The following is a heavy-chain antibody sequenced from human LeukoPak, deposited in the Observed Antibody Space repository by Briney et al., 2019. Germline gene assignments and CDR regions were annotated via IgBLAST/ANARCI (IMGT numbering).Heavy chain of an antibody. CDR3: ARVCSSGYYRPGCPTDY. CDR1: GGTFSSYA. Sequence: ASAKVSCKASGGTFSSYAISWVRQAPGQGLEWMGWISAYNGNTNYAQKLQGRVTMTTDTSTSTAYMELRSLRSDDTAVYYCARVCSSGYYRPGCPTDYRGQGTLVTVSS. V-gene: IGHV1-18*01. CDR2: ISAYNGNT. D-gene: IGHD3-22*01. J-gene: IGHJ4*02.